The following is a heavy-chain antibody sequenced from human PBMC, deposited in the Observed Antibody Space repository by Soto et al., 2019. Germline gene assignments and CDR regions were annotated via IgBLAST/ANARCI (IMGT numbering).Heavy chain of an antibody. CDR3: ATMGTPATGLYFFDY. CDR2: ISYSGST. J-gene: IGHJ4*02. V-gene: IGHV4-30-4*01. D-gene: IGHD2-15*01. Sequence: QVQLQESGPGLVKPSQTLSLTCTVSGGSISSGNYDWSWIRQTPGKGLEWIGFISYSGSTYYSTSRESRVTRSVDTSKSQFYLNLSFVTAADTAVYYCATMGTPATGLYFFDYWGQGSLVTVSS. CDR1: GGSISSGNYD.